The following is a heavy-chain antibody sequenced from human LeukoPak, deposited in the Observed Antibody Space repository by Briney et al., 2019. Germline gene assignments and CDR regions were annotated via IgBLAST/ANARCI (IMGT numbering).Heavy chain of an antibody. CDR3: ARGHLYYYYDSSAYYGFDY. Sequence: PSETLSLTCTVSGGSISSGSYYWSWIRQPAGKGLEWIGRIYTSGSTNYNPSLKSRVTISLDTSKNQFSLRLSSVTAADTAVYYCARGHLYYYYDSSAYYGFDYWGQGTLVTVSS. V-gene: IGHV4-61*02. D-gene: IGHD3-22*01. CDR2: IYTSGST. CDR1: GGSISSGSYY. J-gene: IGHJ4*02.